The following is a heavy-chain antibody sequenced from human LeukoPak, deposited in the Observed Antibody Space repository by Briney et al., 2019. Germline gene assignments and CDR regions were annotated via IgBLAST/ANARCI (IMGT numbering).Heavy chain of an antibody. CDR3: ANYYYDSSGNFDY. CDR1: GGSISSSSYY. D-gene: IGHD3-22*01. V-gene: IGHV4-39*01. J-gene: IGHJ4*02. Sequence: PSETLSLTCTVSGGSISSSSYYWGWIRQPPGKGLEWIGSIYYSGSTYYNPSLKSRVTISVDTSKNQFSLKLSSVTAADTAVYYCANYYYDSSGNFDYWGQGTLVAVSS. CDR2: IYYSGST.